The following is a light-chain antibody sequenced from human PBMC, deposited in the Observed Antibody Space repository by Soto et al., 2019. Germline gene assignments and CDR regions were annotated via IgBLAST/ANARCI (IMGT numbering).Light chain of an antibody. Sequence: ETVMTQSPFTLSVSAGDTATLSCRASQRCSSHLAWYQQRPVQAPRLLIYAASSRATGLPVRFSGSGYGTEFPITISRLQPDDFANYYCQHYNCYSEAFGQGTKVDIK. V-gene: IGKV3-15*01. CDR2: AAS. CDR1: QRCSSH. J-gene: IGKJ1*01. CDR3: QHYNCYSEA.